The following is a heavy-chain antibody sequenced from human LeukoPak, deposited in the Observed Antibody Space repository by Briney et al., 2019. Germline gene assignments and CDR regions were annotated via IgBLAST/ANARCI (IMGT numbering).Heavy chain of an antibody. CDR1: GFTFSSYG. CDR2: IWYDGSNK. V-gene: IGHV3-33*01. CDR3: EREDSIFGVVAGVYMDV. J-gene: IGHJ6*03. D-gene: IGHD3-3*01. Sequence: PGGSLRLSCAACGFTFSSYGMHWVRQAPGKGLEWVAVIWYDGSNKYYADSVKGRFTISRDNSKNTLYLQMNSLRAEDTAVYYCEREDSIFGVVAGVYMDVWGKGTTVTVSS.